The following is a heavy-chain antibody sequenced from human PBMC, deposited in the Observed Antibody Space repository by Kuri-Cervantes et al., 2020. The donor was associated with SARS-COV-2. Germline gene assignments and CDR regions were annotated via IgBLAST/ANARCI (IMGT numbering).Heavy chain of an antibody. D-gene: IGHD6-13*01. CDR2: ISSSGSTI. J-gene: IGHJ4*02. V-gene: IGHV3-11*04. CDR1: GFTFSDYY. CDR3: ARDAISPEVGQQPEYYFDY. Sequence: GGSLRLSCAASGFTFSDYYMSWIRQAPGKGLEWVSYISSSGSTIYYADSVKGRFTISRDNAKNSLYLLMNSLRAEDTAVYYCARDAISPEVGQQPEYYFDYWGQGTLVTVSS.